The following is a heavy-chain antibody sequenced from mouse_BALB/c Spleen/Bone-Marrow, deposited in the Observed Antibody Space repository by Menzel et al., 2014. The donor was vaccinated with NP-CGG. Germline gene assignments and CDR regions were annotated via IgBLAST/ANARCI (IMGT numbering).Heavy chain of an antibody. J-gene: IGHJ3*01. CDR3: AMYYYGSSLFAY. Sequence: VQLQHPGAELVKPGASVKLSCTASGFNIKDTYMHWVKQRPEQGLEWIGRIDPANGNTKYDPKFQGKATITADTSSNTAYLQLSSLTSEDTAVYYCAMYYYGSSLFAYWGQGTLVTVSA. CDR2: IDPANGNT. D-gene: IGHD1-1*01. V-gene: IGHV14-3*02. CDR1: GFNIKDTY.